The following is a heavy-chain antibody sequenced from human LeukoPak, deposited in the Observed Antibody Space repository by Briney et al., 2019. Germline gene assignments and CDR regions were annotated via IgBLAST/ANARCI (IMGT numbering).Heavy chain of an antibody. J-gene: IGHJ5*02. D-gene: IGHD5-18*01. Sequence: PSETLSLTCTVSGGSISSYYWSWIRQPPGKGLEWIGYIYYSGSTNYNPSLKSRVTISVDTSKNQFSLKLSSVTAADTAVYYCARYSHPPGWFDPWGQGTLVTVSS. CDR1: GGSISSYY. CDR2: IYYSGST. CDR3: ARYSHPPGWFDP. V-gene: IGHV4-59*08.